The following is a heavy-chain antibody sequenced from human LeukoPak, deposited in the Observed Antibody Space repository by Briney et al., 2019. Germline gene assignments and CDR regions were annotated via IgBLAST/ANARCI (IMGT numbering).Heavy chain of an antibody. D-gene: IGHD6-13*01. CDR3: ARRGAAGRPTYYYFDY. CDR2: IWYDGSNK. CDR1: GFTFSSYG. J-gene: IGHJ4*02. V-gene: IGHV3-33*01. Sequence: PGGSLRLSCAASGFTFSSYGMHWARQAPVKGLEWVAVIWYDGSNKYYADSVKGRFTISRDNSKNTLYLQMNSLRAEDTAVYYCARRGAAGRPTYYYFDYWGQGTLVTVSS.